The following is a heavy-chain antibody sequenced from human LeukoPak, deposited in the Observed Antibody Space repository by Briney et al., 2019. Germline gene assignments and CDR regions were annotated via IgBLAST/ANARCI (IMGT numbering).Heavy chain of an antibody. V-gene: IGHV3-30*02. CDR2: IWYDGSNK. D-gene: IGHD2-2*01. Sequence: PGGSLRLSCAASGFTFNNYGMHWVRQAPGKGLEWVALIWYDGSNKYYADSVKGRFTISRDNSKNTLYLQMSSLRAEDTAVYYCAKAWSYCSSTSCSAPGYWGQGTLVTVSS. CDR3: AKAWSYCSSTSCSAPGY. CDR1: GFTFNNYG. J-gene: IGHJ4*02.